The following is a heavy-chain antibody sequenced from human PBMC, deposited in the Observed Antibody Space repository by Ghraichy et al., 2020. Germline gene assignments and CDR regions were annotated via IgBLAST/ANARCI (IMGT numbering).Heavy chain of an antibody. CDR1: GFTFSSYA. Sequence: LSLTCAASGFTFSSYAMSWVRQAPGKGLEWVSAISGSGGSTYYADSVKGRFTISRDNSKNTLYLQMNSLRAEDTAVYYCAKDCRGYSYGVFCYWGQGTLVTVSS. CDR2: ISGSGGST. V-gene: IGHV3-23*01. D-gene: IGHD5-18*01. CDR3: AKDCRGYSYGVFCY. J-gene: IGHJ4*02.